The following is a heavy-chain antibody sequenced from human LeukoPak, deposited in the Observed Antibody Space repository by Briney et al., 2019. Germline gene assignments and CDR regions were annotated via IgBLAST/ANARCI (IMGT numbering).Heavy chain of an antibody. D-gene: IGHD3-22*01. CDR1: GFTFSDYS. V-gene: IGHV3-48*02. J-gene: IGHJ4*02. Sequence: PGGSLRLSCAASGFTFSDYSMDWVRQTPGGGLEWVSYISDTGHAIYYADSVKGRFIISRDNAKNSLYPQMNSLRDEDTAVYYCARDGYPGGDYWGQGTLVTVSS. CDR2: ISDTGHAI. CDR3: ARDGYPGGDY.